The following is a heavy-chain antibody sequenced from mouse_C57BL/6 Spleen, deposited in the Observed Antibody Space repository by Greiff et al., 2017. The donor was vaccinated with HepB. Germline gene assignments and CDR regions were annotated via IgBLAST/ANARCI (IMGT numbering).Heavy chain of an antibody. CDR3: ARTVADYFDY. V-gene: IGHV1-26*01. CDR2: INPNNGGT. J-gene: IGHJ2*01. CDR1: GYTFTDYY. Sequence: EVQLQQSGPELVKPGASVKISCKASGYTFTDYYMNWVKQSHGKSLEWIGDINPNNGGTSYNQKFKGKAKLTVDKSSSTAYMELRSLTSEDSAVYYCARTVADYFDYWGQGTTLTVSS. D-gene: IGHD1-1*01.